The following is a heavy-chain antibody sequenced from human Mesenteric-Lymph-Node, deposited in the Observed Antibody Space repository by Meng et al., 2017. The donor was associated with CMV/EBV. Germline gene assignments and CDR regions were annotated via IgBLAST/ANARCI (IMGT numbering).Heavy chain of an antibody. CDR3: APRYCSSTRCSRTFDI. V-gene: IGHV4-34*01. J-gene: IGHJ3*02. D-gene: IGHD2-2*01. CDR2: INQIGST. CDR1: GGSFSGYY. Sequence: SETLSLTCAVYGGSFSGYYWSWIRQPPGKGLEWIGEINQIGSTYYNPSLKSRLTISVDMSKNQFSLQLTSVTAADTAVYYCAPRYCSSTRCSRTFDIWGQGTMVTVSS.